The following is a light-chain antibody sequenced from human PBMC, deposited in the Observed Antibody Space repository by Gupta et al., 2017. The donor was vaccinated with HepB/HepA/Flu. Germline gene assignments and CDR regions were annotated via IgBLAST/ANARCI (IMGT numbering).Light chain of an antibody. CDR1: QSVSSDH. Sequence: EIVLTQSPGSLSLSPGERVTLSCKASQSVSSDHLAWYQQKTGQAPRLLIYGAFNRATGIPDTFSGSGAGTDFTLTSSRLEHEDFAVYYCQQYGSSYTFGQGTKLEIK. J-gene: IGKJ2*01. CDR3: QQYGSSYT. V-gene: IGKV3-20*01. CDR2: GAF.